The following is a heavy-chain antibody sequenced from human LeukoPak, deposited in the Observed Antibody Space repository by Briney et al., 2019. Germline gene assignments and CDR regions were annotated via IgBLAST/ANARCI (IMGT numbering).Heavy chain of an antibody. CDR1: GGSFSGYY. CDR3: ARGNRGDNWNDPVIAFDI. J-gene: IGHJ3*02. Sequence: PSETLSLTCAVYGGSFSGYYWNWIRQPPGKGLEWIGEIIDSGSTNYNPSLKRRVTISIDTSKNQFSLKLRFVTAADTAVYYCARGNRGDNWNDPVIAFDIWGQGTMVTVSS. D-gene: IGHD1-1*01. CDR2: IIDSGST. V-gene: IGHV4-34*01.